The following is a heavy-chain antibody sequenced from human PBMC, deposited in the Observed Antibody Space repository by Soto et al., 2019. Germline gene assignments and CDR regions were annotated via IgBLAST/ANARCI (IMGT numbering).Heavy chain of an antibody. D-gene: IGHD5-18*01. CDR2: IIPILATP. Sequence: QVQLVQSGPEVKKPGSSVKVSCTASGGIFSNFAVSWVRQAPGQGVEWMGGIIPILATPKYAQKFQGRVTIAAVKNIAYMELSSLTSEDTAVYYCARVGSRDAYNYVLDKWGQGTLVTVSS. V-gene: IGHV1-69*06. J-gene: IGHJ4*02. CDR1: GGIFSNFA. CDR3: ARVGSRDAYNYVLDK.